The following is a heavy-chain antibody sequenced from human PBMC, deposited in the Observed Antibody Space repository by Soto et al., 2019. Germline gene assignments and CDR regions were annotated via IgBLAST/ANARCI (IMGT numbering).Heavy chain of an antibody. Sequence: GESLKISCKGSGYSFTSYWISWVRQMPGKGLEWMGRIDPSDSYTNYSPSFQGHVTISADKSISTAHLQWSSLKASDTAMYYCARHSSSSFQFDYWGQGTLVTVS. D-gene: IGHD6-6*01. CDR1: GYSFTSYW. J-gene: IGHJ4*02. CDR2: IDPSDSYT. CDR3: ARHSSSSFQFDY. V-gene: IGHV5-10-1*01.